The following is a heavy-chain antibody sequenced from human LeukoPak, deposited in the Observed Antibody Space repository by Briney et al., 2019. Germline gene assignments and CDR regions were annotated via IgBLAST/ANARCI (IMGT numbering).Heavy chain of an antibody. CDR1: GFTIYMYA. Sequence: PGGSLTLSXQASGFTIYMYAMSWVRQAPGKGLEWVASMCGTAGCTFYPDTVQGWFTISRDNSKNVLYLRMNSLTAEDTAIYYCAKDRPNFHENSGHYYRRDGDSWGQGTLVTVSS. D-gene: IGHD3-22*01. V-gene: IGHV3-23*01. CDR2: MCGTAGCT. CDR3: AKDRPNFHENSGHYYRRDGDS. J-gene: IGHJ5*01.